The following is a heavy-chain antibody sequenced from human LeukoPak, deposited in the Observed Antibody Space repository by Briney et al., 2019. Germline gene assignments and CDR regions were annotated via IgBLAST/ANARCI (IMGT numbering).Heavy chain of an antibody. CDR3: ARPNYYDSSGYYYGREDYYYYGMDV. D-gene: IGHD3-22*01. CDR1: GFTFGSYA. Sequence: GGSLRLSCAASGFTFGSYAMHWVRQAPGKGLEYVSAISSNGGSTYYANSVKGRFTISRDNSKNTLYLQMGSLRAEDMAVYYCARPNYYDSSGYYYGREDYYYYGMDVWGQGTTVTVSS. V-gene: IGHV3-64*01. CDR2: ISSNGGST. J-gene: IGHJ6*02.